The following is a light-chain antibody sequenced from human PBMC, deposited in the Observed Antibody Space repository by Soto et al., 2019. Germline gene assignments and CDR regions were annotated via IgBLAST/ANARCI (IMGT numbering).Light chain of an antibody. CDR3: QQNGRS. Sequence: EIVLTQSPATLSLSPGERATLSCRASQSVTSTYLAWYQQKPGQAPRLLIYDASNRATGISDRFSGSGSGTDFTLTISRLEPEDFAVYYCQQNGRSFGPGTKVDLK. CDR2: DAS. V-gene: IGKV3-20*01. CDR1: QSVTSTY. J-gene: IGKJ3*01.